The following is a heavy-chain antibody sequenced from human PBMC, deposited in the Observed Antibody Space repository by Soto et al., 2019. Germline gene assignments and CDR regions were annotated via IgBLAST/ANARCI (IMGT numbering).Heavy chain of an antibody. J-gene: IGHJ6*02. CDR2: ISAYNGNT. Sequence: ASVKVSCKASGYTFTSYGISWVRQAPGQGLEWMGWISAYNGNTNYAQKLQGRVTMTTDTSTSTAYMELRSLRSDDTAVYYCAREVLYDFGSGYPAYYYYGMDVWGQGTTVTVSS. V-gene: IGHV1-18*04. CDR1: GYTFTSYG. CDR3: AREVLYDFGSGYPAYYYYGMDV. D-gene: IGHD3-3*01.